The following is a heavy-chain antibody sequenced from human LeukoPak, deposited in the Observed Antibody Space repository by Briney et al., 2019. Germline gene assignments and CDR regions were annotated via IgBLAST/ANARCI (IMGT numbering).Heavy chain of an antibody. CDR3: ARAWFGELFFDY. V-gene: IGHV4-61*10. CDR1: GDSISRGHYY. Sequence: PSETLSLTCIVSGDSISRGHYYWNWIRQSAGKGLEWIGYISSRGTSTYNPSLKSPVTISKDTSKNQFSLRLNSVTAADTTVYYCARAWFGELFFDYWGQGALVTVSS. D-gene: IGHD3-10*01. J-gene: IGHJ4*02. CDR2: ISSRGTS.